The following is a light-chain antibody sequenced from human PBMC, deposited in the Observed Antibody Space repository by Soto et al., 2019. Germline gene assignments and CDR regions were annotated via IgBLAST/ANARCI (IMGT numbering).Light chain of an antibody. V-gene: IGKV1-17*01. J-gene: IGKJ1*01. Sequence: DIQMTQSPSSLSASVGDRVTITCRASQGIRDGLGWYQFKPGKDPKRLIYATSTLQGGVPSRFSGSGSGTEFTLTISSLQPEDFATYYCLQYNSYPWTFGQGTKVEIK. CDR2: ATS. CDR3: LQYNSYPWT. CDR1: QGIRDG.